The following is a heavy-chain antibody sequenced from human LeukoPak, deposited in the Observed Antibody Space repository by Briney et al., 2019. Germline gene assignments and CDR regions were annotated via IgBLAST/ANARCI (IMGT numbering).Heavy chain of an antibody. Sequence: QPGGSLRLSCAASGFTFNNYAMSWVRQAPGKGLEWVSAIGSDGKTYYADSVKGRFTISRDNSKNTLYLQMNSLRAEDTAVYYCAKDEYTYNSNAFDIWGQGTMVTVSS. CDR1: GFTFNNYA. V-gene: IGHV3-23*01. D-gene: IGHD5-18*01. CDR3: AKDEYTYNSNAFDI. CDR2: IGSDGKT. J-gene: IGHJ3*02.